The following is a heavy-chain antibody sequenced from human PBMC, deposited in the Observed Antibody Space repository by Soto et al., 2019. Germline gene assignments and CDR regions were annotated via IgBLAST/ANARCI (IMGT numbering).Heavy chain of an antibody. CDR3: ARGYDSAGFSHYGMDV. V-gene: IGHV4-30-4*01. Sequence: PSETVSLTCTVSGGSISSGGYYWSWIREAPGKGLELIGYMYYSGTTFHNPSLRSRISMSVDTSKNQFYLRLNSVTAADTAVYYFARGYDSAGFSHYGMDVRGQATTVTVSS. J-gene: IGHJ6*02. D-gene: IGHD3-16*01. CDR2: MYYSGTT. CDR1: GGSISSGGYY.